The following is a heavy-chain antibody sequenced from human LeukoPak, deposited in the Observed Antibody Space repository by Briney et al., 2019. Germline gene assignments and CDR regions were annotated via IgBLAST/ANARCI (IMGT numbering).Heavy chain of an antibody. V-gene: IGHV4-4*09. CDR3: ATIFGRWSARFEY. Sequence: SETLSLTCTVSGGSISSYYWSWIRQPPGKGLEWIGYIYTSGSTNYNPSLKSRVTISVDTSKNQFSLKLSSVTAADTAVYYCATIFGRWSARFEYWGQGTLVTVSS. CDR2: IYTSGST. D-gene: IGHD3-3*01. J-gene: IGHJ4*02. CDR1: GGSISSYY.